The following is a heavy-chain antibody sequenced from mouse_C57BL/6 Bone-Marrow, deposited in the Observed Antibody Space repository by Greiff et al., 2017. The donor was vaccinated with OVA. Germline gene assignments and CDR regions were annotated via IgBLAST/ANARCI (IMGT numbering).Heavy chain of an antibody. CDR2: IWTGGGT. D-gene: IGHD2-2*01. CDR3: ASELLWLRRGYYCAMED. Sequence: VQRVESGPGLVAPSQSLSITCTVSGFSLTSYAISWVRQPPGKGLEWLGVIWTGGGTNYNSPHKSRLSISKDNSKSQVFLKMNSRHTDYADRYYCASELLWLRRGYYCAMEDWGKGTSVTVSS. J-gene: IGHJ4*01. V-gene: IGHV2-9-1*01. CDR1: GFSLTSYA.